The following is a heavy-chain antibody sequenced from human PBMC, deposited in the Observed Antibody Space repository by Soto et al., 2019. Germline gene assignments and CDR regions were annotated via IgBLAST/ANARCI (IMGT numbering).Heavy chain of an antibody. Sequence: PGGSLRLSCAASGFTFISYWMHWVRQAPGKGLVWVSRINSDGSSTSYADSVKGRFTISRDNAKNTLYLQMNSLRAEDTAVYYCASSTRYDFWSGYLDYYYGMDVWGQGTTVTVSS. D-gene: IGHD3-3*01. CDR3: ASSTRYDFWSGYLDYYYGMDV. V-gene: IGHV3-74*01. J-gene: IGHJ6*02. CDR2: INSDGSST. CDR1: GFTFISYW.